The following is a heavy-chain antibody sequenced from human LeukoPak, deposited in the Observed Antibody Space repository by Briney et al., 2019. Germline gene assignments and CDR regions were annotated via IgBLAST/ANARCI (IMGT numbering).Heavy chain of an antibody. CDR2: ISSSSSYI. J-gene: IGHJ4*02. CDR3: ARTQYGGKSGFDY. V-gene: IGHV3-21*01. CDR1: GFTFSSYS. Sequence: TGGSLRVSCAASGFTFSSYSMNWVRQAPGKGLEWVSSISSSSSYIYYADSVKGRFTISRDNAKNSLYLQMNSLRAEDTAVYYCARTQYGGKSGFDYWGQGTLVTVSS. D-gene: IGHD4-23*01.